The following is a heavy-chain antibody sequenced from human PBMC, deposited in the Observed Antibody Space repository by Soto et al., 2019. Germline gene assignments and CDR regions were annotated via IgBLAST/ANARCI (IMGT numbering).Heavy chain of an antibody. CDR3: TSRPSGMTYHAVFDF. Sequence: VGPLRLSCAASGLTFSGHWMTWVRQTPGEGLQWVAAIKPDGSETFYVDSVKGRFTISRDNARNSLFLQMDSLRAEDTAVYYCTSRPSGMTYHAVFDFWGQGTLVTVSS. V-gene: IGHV3-7*03. CDR1: GLTFSGHW. J-gene: IGHJ4*02. D-gene: IGHD2-21*02. CDR2: IKPDGSET.